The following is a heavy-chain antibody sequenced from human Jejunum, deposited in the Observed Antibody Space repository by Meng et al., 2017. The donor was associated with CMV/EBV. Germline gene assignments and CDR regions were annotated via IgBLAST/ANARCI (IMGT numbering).Heavy chain of an antibody. Sequence: FTDYYIHWVRQDPGQGLEWMGWIKLNSGGTRYAPKFQGRVTMTRDTSIDTAYMELNSLKFEDTAIYYCARDPGCDDPTCYGIGWDLWGQGTLVTVSS. CDR3: ARDPGCDDPTCYGIGWDL. CDR2: IKLNSGGT. J-gene: IGHJ5*02. CDR1: FTDYY. D-gene: IGHD2-2*01. V-gene: IGHV1-2*02.